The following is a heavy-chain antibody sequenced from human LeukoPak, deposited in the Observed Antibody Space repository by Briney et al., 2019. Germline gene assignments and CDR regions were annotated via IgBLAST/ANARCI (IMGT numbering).Heavy chain of an antibody. D-gene: IGHD3-3*01. CDR1: GFTFGRSA. CDR2: ISSSGTI. J-gene: IGHJ6*03. V-gene: IGHV3-69-1*01. CDR3: ARDGGYDFWSGYSLQLYYYYYYMDV. Sequence: GGSLRLSCEASGFTFGRSAMTWVRQTPGKGLEWFSSISSSGTIYYADSVKGRFTISRDNAKNSLYLQMNSLRAEDTAVYYCARDGGYDFWSGYSLQLYYYYYYMDVWGKGTTVTVSS.